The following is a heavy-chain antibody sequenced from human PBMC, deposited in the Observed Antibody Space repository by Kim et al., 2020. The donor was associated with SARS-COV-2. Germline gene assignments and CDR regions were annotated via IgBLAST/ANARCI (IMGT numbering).Heavy chain of an antibody. J-gene: IGHJ4*02. CDR3: TRLVRGAATGDF. CDR2: TRDKANSYTT. D-gene: IGHD2-15*01. V-gene: IGHV3-72*01. Sequence: GGSLRLSCAVSGFIFSDHYMDWVRQAPGKGLEWVGRTRDKANSYTTEYAASVRGRFTISRDDSRNSLYLQMNSLKTEDTAVYYCTRLVRGAATGDFWGQGARVTVSS. CDR1: GFIFSDHY.